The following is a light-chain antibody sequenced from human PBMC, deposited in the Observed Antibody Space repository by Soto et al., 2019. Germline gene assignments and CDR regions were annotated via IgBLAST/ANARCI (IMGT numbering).Light chain of an antibody. Sequence: QSVLTQPASVSGSPGQSITISCTGTSSEVGGYDYVSWYQHHPGKAPKLMIYEVSNRPPGVSHRFSGSKSGNTASLTISGLQTQDEAAYYCSSYAGSTTLLFGTGTKVTVL. J-gene: IGLJ1*01. V-gene: IGLV2-14*01. CDR2: EVS. CDR3: SSYAGSTTLL. CDR1: SSEVGGYDY.